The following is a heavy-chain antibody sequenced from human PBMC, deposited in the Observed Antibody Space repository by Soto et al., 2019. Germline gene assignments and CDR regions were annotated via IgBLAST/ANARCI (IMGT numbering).Heavy chain of an antibody. Sequence: QVQLVQSGAEVREPGASVKVSCKASGYSFTSLDINWVRQTAGQGLDWMGWMQPSTGRTGYAQNFQGRVTMTRYTSINTAFMELTTLTSDDPAFYYCARGVSAGVDYWGQGTLVTVSS. J-gene: IGHJ4*02. CDR3: ARGVSAGVDY. D-gene: IGHD1-26*01. CDR1: GYSFTSLD. CDR2: MQPSTGRT. V-gene: IGHV1-8*01.